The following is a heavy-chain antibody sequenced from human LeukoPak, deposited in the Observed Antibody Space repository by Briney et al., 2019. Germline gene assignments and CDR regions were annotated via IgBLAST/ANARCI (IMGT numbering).Heavy chain of an antibody. Sequence: GGSLRLSCAASGFTFSSYAMSWVRQAPGKGLEWVSAISGSGGSTYYADSVKGRFTISRDSSKNTLYLQMNSLRAEDTAVYYCARDRVAVAGTISYYYYYMDVWGKGTTVTVSS. D-gene: IGHD6-19*01. V-gene: IGHV3-23*01. CDR2: ISGSGGST. CDR1: GFTFSSYA. J-gene: IGHJ6*03. CDR3: ARDRVAVAGTISYYYYYMDV.